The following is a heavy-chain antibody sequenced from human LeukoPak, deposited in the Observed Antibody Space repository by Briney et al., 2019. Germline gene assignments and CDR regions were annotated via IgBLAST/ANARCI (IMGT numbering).Heavy chain of an antibody. CDR3: ARGHSSGWYVIDY. Sequence: TSETLSLTCTVSGGSISSGGYYWSWIRQPPGKGLEWIGYIYHSGSTYYNPSLESRVTISVDRSKNQFSLKLSSVTAADTAVYYCARGHSSGWYVIDYWGQGTLVTVSS. CDR2: IYHSGST. V-gene: IGHV4-30-2*01. D-gene: IGHD6-19*01. CDR1: GGSISSGGYY. J-gene: IGHJ4*02.